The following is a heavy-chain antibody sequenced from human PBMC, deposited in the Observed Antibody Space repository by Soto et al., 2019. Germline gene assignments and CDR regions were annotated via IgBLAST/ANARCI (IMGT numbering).Heavy chain of an antibody. CDR2: ISSSSSYI. J-gene: IGHJ5*02. D-gene: IGHD2-21*01. CDR1: GFTFSSYS. CDR3: ARSDSPRFDP. Sequence: GGSLRLSCAASGFTFSSYSMNWVRQAPGKGLEWVSSISSSSSYIYYADSVKGRFTISRDNAKNSPYLQMNSPRAEDTAVYYCARSDSPRFDPWGQGTLVTVSS. V-gene: IGHV3-21*01.